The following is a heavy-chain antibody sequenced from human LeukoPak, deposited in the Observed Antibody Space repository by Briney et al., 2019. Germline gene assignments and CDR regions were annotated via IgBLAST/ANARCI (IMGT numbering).Heavy chain of an antibody. Sequence: GGSLRLSCVASGFTFSSNGMHWVRQAPGKGLEWVTFIQYEGGKKYYGDSVKGRFTISRDISKNTLYLEMNSLRAEDTAVYYCAKDIGSYYDYWGQGILVTVSS. V-gene: IGHV3-30*02. D-gene: IGHD3-10*01. J-gene: IGHJ4*02. CDR1: GFTFSSNG. CDR2: IQYEGGKK. CDR3: AKDIGSYYDY.